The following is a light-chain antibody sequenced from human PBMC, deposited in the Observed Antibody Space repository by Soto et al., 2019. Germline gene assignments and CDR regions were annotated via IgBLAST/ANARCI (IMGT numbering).Light chain of an antibody. CDR1: SGPSNYA. CDR3: QTWGTGIRV. CDR2: VNSDGSH. J-gene: IGLJ1*01. V-gene: IGLV4-69*01. Sequence: QLVLTQSPSASASLGASVKLTCTLSSGPSNYAIAWHQQQPEKGPRYLMKVNSDGSHRKGDGIPDRFSGSSSGDQRYLTISSLQSEDESDYYCQTWGTGIRVFGTGTKLTVL.